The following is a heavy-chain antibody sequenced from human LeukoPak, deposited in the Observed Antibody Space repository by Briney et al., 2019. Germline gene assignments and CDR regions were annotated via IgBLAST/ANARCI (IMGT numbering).Heavy chain of an antibody. CDR3: ARETAAGTGNWFDP. D-gene: IGHD6-13*01. CDR2: ISSSGSTI. CDR1: GFTFSSYE. V-gene: IGHV3-48*03. J-gene: IGHJ5*02. Sequence: GGSLRLSCAASGFTFSSYEMNWVRQAPGKGLEWVSYISSSGSTIYYADSVKGRFTISRDNAKNSLYLQMNSLRAEDTAVYYCARETAAGTGNWFDPWGQGTLVTVSS.